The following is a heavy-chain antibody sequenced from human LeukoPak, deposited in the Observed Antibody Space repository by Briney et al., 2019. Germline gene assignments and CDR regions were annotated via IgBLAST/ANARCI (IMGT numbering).Heavy chain of an antibody. V-gene: IGHV4-59*08. D-gene: IGHD3-3*01. Sequence: PSETLSLTCTVSGGSISSYYWSWIRQPPGKGLEWIGYIYYSGSTNYNPSLKSRVTISVDTSKNQFSLKLSSVTAADTAVYYCATGHCDFGNNWFDPWGQGTLVTVSS. CDR2: IYYSGST. J-gene: IGHJ5*02. CDR1: GGSISSYY. CDR3: ATGHCDFGNNWFDP.